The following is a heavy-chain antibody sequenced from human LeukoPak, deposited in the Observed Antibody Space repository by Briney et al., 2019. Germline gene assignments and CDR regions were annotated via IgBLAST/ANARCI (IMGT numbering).Heavy chain of an antibody. J-gene: IGHJ5*02. D-gene: IGHD2-15*01. Sequence: GASVKVSCKASGYTFSSYDIDWVRQATGQGLEWVGWMNPNSGNTGYAQRFQGRVTLTRDTSISTAYMELSGLTSEDTAVYYCARDSEGGSGWFDPWGQGTLVTASS. CDR2: MNPNSGNT. CDR3: ARDSEGGSGWFDP. CDR1: GYTFSSYD. V-gene: IGHV1-8*01.